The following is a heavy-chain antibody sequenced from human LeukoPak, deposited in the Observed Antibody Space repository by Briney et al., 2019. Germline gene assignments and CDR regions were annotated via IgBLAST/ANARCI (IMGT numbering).Heavy chain of an antibody. CDR2: IKHSGST. Sequence: SDTLSLTCADYGGSFSDYYWSWIRQPPGKGLEWIGEIKHSGSTNCNPYLKSRVTISVDTSKIQFSLKLSSVTAADTAVYYCARGVRSTSCQRGSCFYYYYYMGVWGKGNTVTVSS. D-gene: IGHD2-2*01. CDR1: GGSFSDYY. J-gene: IGHJ6*03. CDR3: ARGVRSTSCQRGSCFYYYYYMGV. V-gene: IGHV4-34*01.